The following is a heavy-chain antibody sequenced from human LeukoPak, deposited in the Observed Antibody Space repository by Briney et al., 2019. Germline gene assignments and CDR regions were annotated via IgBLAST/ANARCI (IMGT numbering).Heavy chain of an antibody. Sequence: GGSLRLSCAASGFSVNSNYMSWVRQAPGKGLEWVSVIYSGGSTYYADSVKGRFTISRDNSKNTLYLQMNSLRAEDTAVYYCAKARRDGYNIYYFDYWGQGTLVTVSS. CDR2: IYSGGST. J-gene: IGHJ4*02. V-gene: IGHV3-53*01. D-gene: IGHD5-24*01. CDR1: GFSVNSNY. CDR3: AKARRDGYNIYYFDY.